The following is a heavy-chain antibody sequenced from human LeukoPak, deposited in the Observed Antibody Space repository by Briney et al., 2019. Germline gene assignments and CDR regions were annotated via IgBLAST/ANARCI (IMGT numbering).Heavy chain of an antibody. CDR2: INPSGDFR. D-gene: IGHD1-26*01. Sequence: ASVKVSCKASGYTFGTHWMHWVRQAPGQGLEWMGIINPSGDFRSYAQKFQGRVTVTRDMSTRTVYMELSDLEPEDTAVYYCARDYSGEWEQLTGWWFDPWGQGTLVIVSS. CDR3: ARDYSGEWEQLTGWWFDP. V-gene: IGHV1-46*01. CDR1: GYTFGTHW. J-gene: IGHJ5*02.